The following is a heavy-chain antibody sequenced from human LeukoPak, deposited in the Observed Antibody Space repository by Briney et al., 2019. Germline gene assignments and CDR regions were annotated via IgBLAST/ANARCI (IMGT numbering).Heavy chain of an antibody. J-gene: IGHJ4*02. Sequence: PGGSLRLSCAASGFTFSSYSMNWVRQAPGKGLEWVSYISSSSSTIYYADSVKGRFTISRDNAKNSLYLQMNSLRAEDTAVYYCARVGITFGGVSHDFDYWGQGTLVTVSS. V-gene: IGHV3-48*04. D-gene: IGHD3-16*01. CDR2: ISSSSSTI. CDR1: GFTFSSYS. CDR3: ARVGITFGGVSHDFDY.